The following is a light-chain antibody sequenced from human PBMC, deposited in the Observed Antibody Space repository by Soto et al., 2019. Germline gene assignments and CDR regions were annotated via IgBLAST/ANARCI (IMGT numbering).Light chain of an antibody. Sequence: QSALTQPASVSGSPGQSITISCTGTSSDVGGYDYVSWYQQHPGTAPRLIIFEVTNRPSGVSNRFSGSKSGHTASLTISGLQAEDAADYYCTSYKSSSTQVFGTGTKVTV. V-gene: IGLV2-14*01. CDR2: EVT. J-gene: IGLJ1*01. CDR3: TSYKSSSTQV. CDR1: SSDVGGYDY.